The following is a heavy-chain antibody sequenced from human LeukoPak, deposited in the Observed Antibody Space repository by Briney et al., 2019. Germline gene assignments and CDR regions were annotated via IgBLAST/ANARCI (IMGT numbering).Heavy chain of an antibody. V-gene: IGHV1-2*06. Sequence: ASVKVSCKASGYTFTGYYMHWVRQAPAQGLEWMGRINPNSGGTNYAQKFQGRVTMTRDTSISTAYMELSRLRSDDTAVYYCAILTYYYDSSGYFTTFDYWGQGTLVTVSS. CDR3: AILTYYYDSSGYFTTFDY. CDR2: INPNSGGT. CDR1: GYTFTGYY. D-gene: IGHD3-22*01. J-gene: IGHJ4*02.